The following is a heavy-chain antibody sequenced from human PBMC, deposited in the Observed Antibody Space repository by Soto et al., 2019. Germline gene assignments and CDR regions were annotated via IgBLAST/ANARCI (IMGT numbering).Heavy chain of an antibody. Sequence: AVSGYSLRRGYYWHWIRQPPGKGLEWIGSMFHRGSTYYNPSLKSRVTLSVDTSKNQFSLKLSSVTAADTAVYYCARVVHYDNNGPLGYWGQGTLVTVSS. CDR3: ARVVHYDNNGPLGY. CDR1: GYSLRRGYY. D-gene: IGHD3-22*01. V-gene: IGHV4-38-2*01. CDR2: MFHRGST. J-gene: IGHJ4*02.